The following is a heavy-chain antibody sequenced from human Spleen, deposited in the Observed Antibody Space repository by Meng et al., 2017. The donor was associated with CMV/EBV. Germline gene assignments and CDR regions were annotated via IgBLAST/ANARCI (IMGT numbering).Heavy chain of an antibody. J-gene: IGHJ6*02. CDR1: GFTFSSYA. CDR3: AKEREKYDFWSGYGMDV. D-gene: IGHD3-3*01. CDR2: IRYDGSNK. V-gene: IGHV3-30*02. Sequence: GESLKISCAASGFTFSSYAMHWVRQAPGKGLEWVAFIRYDGSNKYYADSVKGRFTISRDNSKNTLYLQMKSLRAEDTAVYYCAKEREKYDFWSGYGMDVWGQGTTVTVSS.